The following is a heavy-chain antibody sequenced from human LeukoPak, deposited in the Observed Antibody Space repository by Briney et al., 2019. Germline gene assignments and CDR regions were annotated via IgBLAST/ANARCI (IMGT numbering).Heavy chain of an antibody. CDR3: ARGITMVRGVIIPAYNWFDP. V-gene: IGHV4-34*01. CDR1: GGSFSGYY. CDR2: INHSGST. J-gene: IGHJ5*02. Sequence: LETLSFTCAVYGGSFSGYYWSWIRQPPGKGLEWIGEINHSGSTNYNPSLKSRVTISVDTSKNQFSLKLSSVTAADTAVYYCARGITMVRGVIIPAYNWFDPWGQGTLVTVSS. D-gene: IGHD3-10*01.